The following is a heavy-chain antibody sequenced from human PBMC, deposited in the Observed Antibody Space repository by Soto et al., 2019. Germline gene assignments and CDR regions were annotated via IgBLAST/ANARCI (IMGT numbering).Heavy chain of an antibody. CDR3: AACRDYGYYGMDV. J-gene: IGHJ6*02. Sequence: GGSLRLSCAASGFTFSSYWMNRVRQAPGKGLEWVANIKQDGSEKYYVDSVKGRFTISRDNAKNSLYLQMNSLRAEDTAVYYCAACRDYGYYGMDVWGQGTTVTVSS. V-gene: IGHV3-7*01. CDR1: GFTFSSYW. CDR2: IKQDGSEK.